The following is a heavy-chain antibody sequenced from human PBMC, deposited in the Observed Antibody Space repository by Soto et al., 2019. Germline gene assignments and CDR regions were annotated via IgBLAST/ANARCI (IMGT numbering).Heavy chain of an antibody. CDR1: GYTFTNSW. Sequence: EVQLVQSGAEVKKPGESLKISCTGSGYTFTNSWIGWVRQMPGKGLAWMGIIYPGDSDTRSSPSFQGQVTSSADKSISTAYLQLSSLKASDTAMYYCAGLRLSNPVDYWGQGPLVTVSP. CDR3: AGLRLSNPVDY. J-gene: IGHJ4*02. V-gene: IGHV5-51*01. CDR2: IYPGDSDT.